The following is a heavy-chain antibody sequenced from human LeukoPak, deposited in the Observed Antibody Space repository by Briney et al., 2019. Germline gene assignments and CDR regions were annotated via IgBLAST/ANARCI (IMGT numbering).Heavy chain of an antibody. J-gene: IGHJ6*03. V-gene: IGHV1-69*05. CDR1: GGTFSSYA. D-gene: IGHD2-2*01. CDR2: IIPIFGTA. CDR3: ARDKHLVVPEGYYYYMDV. Sequence: GASVKVSCKASGGTFSSYAISWVRQAPGQGLEWMGGIIPIFGTANYAQKFQGRVTITTDESTSTAYMELSSLRSEDTAVYYCARDKHLVVPEGYYYYMDVWGKGTTVTVSS.